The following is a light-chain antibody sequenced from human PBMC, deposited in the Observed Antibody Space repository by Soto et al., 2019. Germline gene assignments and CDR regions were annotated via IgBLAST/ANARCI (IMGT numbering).Light chain of an antibody. CDR2: AAS. CDR3: QQSYSAPVT. CDR1: QGISSW. V-gene: IGKV1-12*01. Sequence: DIQMTQSPSSVSASVGDRFTITFLASQGISSWLAWYQQKPGKAPKFLIYAASSLQSGVPSRFSGSGFGTEFTLTISSLQAEDFATYYCQQSYSAPVTFGGGTKVDIK. J-gene: IGKJ4*01.